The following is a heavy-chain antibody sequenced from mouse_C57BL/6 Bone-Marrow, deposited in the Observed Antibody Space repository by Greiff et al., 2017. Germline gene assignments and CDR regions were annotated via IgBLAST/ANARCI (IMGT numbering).Heavy chain of an antibody. J-gene: IGHJ3*01. CDR1: GYTFTSYW. CDR3: ARGEALWLRRGAWFAY. CDR2: IHPNSGST. Sequence: QVQLQQPGAELVKPGASVKLSCKASGYTFTSYWMHWVKQRPGQGLEWIGMIHPNSGSTNYNEKFKSKATLTVDKSSSTAYMQLSSLTSEDSAVYYCARGEALWLRRGAWFAYWGQGTLVTVSA. D-gene: IGHD2-2*01. V-gene: IGHV1-64*01.